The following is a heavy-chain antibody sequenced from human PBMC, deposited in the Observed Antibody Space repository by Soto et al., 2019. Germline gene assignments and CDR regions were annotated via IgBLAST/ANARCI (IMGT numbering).Heavy chain of an antibody. CDR2: IKSKTDGGTT. CDR1: GFTFSNAW. V-gene: IGHV3-15*07. D-gene: IGHD3-22*01. Sequence: GGSLRLSCAASGFTFSNAWMNWVRQAPGKGLEWVGRIKSKTDGGTTDYAAPVKGRFTISRDDSKNTLYLQMNSLKTEDTAVYYCTTGSLRLPPDSSGLLYYFDYWGQGTLVTVSS. J-gene: IGHJ4*02. CDR3: TTGSLRLPPDSSGLLYYFDY.